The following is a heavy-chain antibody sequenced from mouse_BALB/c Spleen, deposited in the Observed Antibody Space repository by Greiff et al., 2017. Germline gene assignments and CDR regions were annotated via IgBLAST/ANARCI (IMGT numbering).Heavy chain of an antibody. V-gene: IGHV5-9-3*01. CDR2: ISSGGSYT. CDR3: ASDGKRYYAMDY. Sequence: EVQGVESGGGLVKPGGSLKLSCAASGFTFSSYAMSWVRQTPEKRLEWVATISSGGSYTYYPDSVKGRFTISRDNAKNTLYLQMSSLRSEDTAMYYCASDGKRYYAMDYWGQGTSVTVSS. D-gene: IGHD2-1*01. J-gene: IGHJ4*01. CDR1: GFTFSSYA.